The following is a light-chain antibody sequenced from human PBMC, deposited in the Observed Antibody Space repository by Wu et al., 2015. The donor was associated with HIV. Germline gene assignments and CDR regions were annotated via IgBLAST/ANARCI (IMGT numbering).Light chain of an antibody. J-gene: IGKJ1*01. CDR2: RAS. Sequence: ILMTQSPSTLAASVGDRVTITCRASERIRTRLAWYQQKPGKAPKLLIYRASVLQSGSHQGSAAVDLAQNSLSPSAACSLMILLTYYCQQYNSFSWTFGKGPRWKS. CDR1: ERIRTR. CDR3: QQYNSFSWT. V-gene: IGKV1-5*03.